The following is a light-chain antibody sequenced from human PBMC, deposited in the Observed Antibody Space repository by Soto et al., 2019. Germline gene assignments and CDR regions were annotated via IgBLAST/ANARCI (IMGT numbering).Light chain of an antibody. CDR3: QQYHNWPSWT. Sequence: EMVMTQSPSTLSVSPGERATLSCRASQSVSSNLAWYQQKPGQAPRLLIYDGSTRAAGVPARFSGSGSGTEFTLTISSLQSEDFAVYHCQQYHNWPSWTFGQGTKVDIK. J-gene: IGKJ1*01. V-gene: IGKV3-15*01. CDR2: DGS. CDR1: QSVSSN.